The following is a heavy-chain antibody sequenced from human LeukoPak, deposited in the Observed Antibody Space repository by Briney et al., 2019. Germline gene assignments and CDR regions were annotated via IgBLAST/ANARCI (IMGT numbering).Heavy chain of an antibody. CDR3: ARELGSSWYGGGWFDP. CDR2: IYYSGST. J-gene: IGHJ5*02. CDR1: GGSISSYY. V-gene: IGHV4-59*01. D-gene: IGHD6-13*01. Sequence: PSETLSLTCTVSGGSISSYYWSWIRQPPGKGLEWIGYIYYSGSTNYNPSLKSRVTISVDTSKNQFSLKLSSVTAADTAVYCCARELGSSWYGGGWFDPWGQGTLVTVSS.